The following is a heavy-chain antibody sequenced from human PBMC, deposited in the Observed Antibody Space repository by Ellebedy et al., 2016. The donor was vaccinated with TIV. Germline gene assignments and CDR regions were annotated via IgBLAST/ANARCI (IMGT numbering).Heavy chain of an antibody. J-gene: IGHJ4*02. D-gene: IGHD3-16*01. CDR3: TTVYRYNHDSV. CDR1: GFTFSNAW. Sequence: GGSLRLSCAASGFTFSNAWMNCVRQAPGKGLAWVGRIKSKTDGGAADYAAPVKGRFTISRDDSKNTLYLQMNSLKTEDTAVYFCTTVYRYNHDSVWGQGTLVTVSS. V-gene: IGHV3-15*01. CDR2: IKSKTDGGAA.